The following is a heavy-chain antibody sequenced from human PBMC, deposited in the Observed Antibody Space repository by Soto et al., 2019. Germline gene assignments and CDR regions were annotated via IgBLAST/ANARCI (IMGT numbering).Heavy chain of an antibody. Sequence: QVRLQESGPGLVKPSETLSLTCSVSAGSISTYHWSWIRQPAGKGLEWIGRIYYTGSTDYNPSLKSRVTMSVDTSKNQFSLKVSSVTAADTAVYYCARDCSGGACYPASFDYWGQGTLVTVSS. J-gene: IGHJ4*02. D-gene: IGHD2-15*01. CDR3: ARDCSGGACYPASFDY. V-gene: IGHV4-4*07. CDR1: AGSISTYH. CDR2: IYYTGST.